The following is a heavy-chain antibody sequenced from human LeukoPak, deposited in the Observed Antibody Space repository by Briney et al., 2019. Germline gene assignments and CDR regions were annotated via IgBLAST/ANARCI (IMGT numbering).Heavy chain of an antibody. Sequence: PSETLSLTCTVSGYSISSGYYWGRIRQPPGKGLEWIGSIFHSGSTYYNPSLKSRVTISVDTSKNQFSLKLSSVTAADTAVYYCARVSDDAFDIWGQGTMVTVSS. D-gene: IGHD3-22*01. V-gene: IGHV4-38-2*02. CDR1: GYSISSGYY. CDR2: IFHSGST. CDR3: ARVSDDAFDI. J-gene: IGHJ3*02.